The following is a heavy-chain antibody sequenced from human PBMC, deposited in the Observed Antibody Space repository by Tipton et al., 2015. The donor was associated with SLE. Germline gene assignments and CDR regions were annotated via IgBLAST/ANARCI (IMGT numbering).Heavy chain of an antibody. J-gene: IGHJ5*02. D-gene: IGHD6-13*01. CDR3: ARGSSFNWFDP. CDR1: GFTFSDYY. CDR2: ISSSSSYT. Sequence: SLRLSCAASGFTFSDYYMSWIRQAPGKGLEWVSYISSSSSYTNYADSVKGRFTISRDNAKNSLYLQMNSLRAEDTAVYYCARGSSFNWFDPWGQGTLVTVSS. V-gene: IGHV3-11*06.